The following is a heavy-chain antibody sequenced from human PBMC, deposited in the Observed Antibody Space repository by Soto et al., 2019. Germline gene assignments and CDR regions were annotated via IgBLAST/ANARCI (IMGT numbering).Heavy chain of an antibody. Sequence: ASVKVSCKASGYTFTGYYMHWVRQAPGQGLEWMGWINPNSGGTNYAQKFQGWVTMTRDTSISTAYMELSRRRSDDTAVYYCAREAYDYSNYDLDYWGQGTLVTVSS. J-gene: IGHJ4*02. CDR2: INPNSGGT. CDR3: AREAYDYSNYDLDY. CDR1: GYTFTGYY. V-gene: IGHV1-2*04. D-gene: IGHD4-4*01.